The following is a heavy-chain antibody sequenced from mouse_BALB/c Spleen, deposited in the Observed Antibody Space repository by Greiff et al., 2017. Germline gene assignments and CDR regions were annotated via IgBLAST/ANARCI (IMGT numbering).Heavy chain of an antibody. V-gene: IGHV5-15*02. D-gene: IGHD6-1*01. CDR3: ARDCYNQAGYFEG. CDR2: ISNLAYSI. J-gene: IGHJ1*01. CDR1: GFTFSDYG. Sequence: EVQLVESGGGLVQPGGSRKLSCAASGFTFSDYGMAWVRQAPGKGPEWVASISNLAYSIYYADTVTGRFTISRANAKNTLYLKMSILRSEDTAMYYCARDCYNQAGYFEGWGAGTTVTVSS.